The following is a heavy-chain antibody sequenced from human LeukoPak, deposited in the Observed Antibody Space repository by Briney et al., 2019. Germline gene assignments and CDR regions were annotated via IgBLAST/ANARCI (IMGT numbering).Heavy chain of an antibody. Sequence: GASVKVSCKASGYTFTSYDINWVRQATGQGLEWMGWMNPNSGNTGYAQKFQGRVTITRNTSISTAYMELSSLRSEDTAVYYCAREIRYSSSHWFDPWGQGTLVTVSS. CDR3: AREIRYSSSHWFDP. V-gene: IGHV1-8*03. CDR2: MNPNSGNT. J-gene: IGHJ5*02. D-gene: IGHD6-6*01. CDR1: GYTFTSYD.